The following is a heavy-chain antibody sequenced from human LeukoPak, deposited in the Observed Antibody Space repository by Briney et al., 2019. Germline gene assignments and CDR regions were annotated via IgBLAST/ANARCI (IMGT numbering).Heavy chain of an antibody. Sequence: GTTLRLSCAASGFTFSRFGMHWVRQAPGKGLEWVAVIWFDGSKKYYTDSVQGRFTISRDNSKNTLSLQMSSLRAEDTGFYYCARDAGYGSSWYDYWGQGELVTVSS. CDR2: IWFDGSKK. D-gene: IGHD6-13*01. J-gene: IGHJ4*02. CDR1: GFTFSRFG. CDR3: ARDAGYGSSWYDY. V-gene: IGHV3-33*01.